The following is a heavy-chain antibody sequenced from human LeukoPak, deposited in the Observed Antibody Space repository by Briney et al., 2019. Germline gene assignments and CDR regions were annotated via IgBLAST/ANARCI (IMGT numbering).Heavy chain of an antibody. V-gene: IGHV1-8*01. CDR3: ARGVPKCGGDCFDY. Sequence: EASVKVSCKASTYTFTNYDINWLRQATGQRLEWMGWMNPYNGNTGYAQKFQGRVTMTRNTSINTAYMEQSSLRSEDTAVYFCARGVPKCGGDCFDYWGQGTLVTVSS. CDR2: MNPYNGNT. D-gene: IGHD2-21*01. CDR1: TYTFTNYD. J-gene: IGHJ4*02.